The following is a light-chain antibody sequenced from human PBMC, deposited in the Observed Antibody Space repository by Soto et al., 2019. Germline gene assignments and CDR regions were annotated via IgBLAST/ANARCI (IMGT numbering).Light chain of an antibody. CDR3: QQYGDSPVT. Sequence: EIGFAQSPGPLSFSPGERATLSCRASQSVNFYLAWYQQKPGQAPRLLISDASSRATDVPDRLSGSGSGTDFSLTISRLEPEDFAVYYCQQYGDSPVTFGQGTKVDI. V-gene: IGKV3-20*01. J-gene: IGKJ1*01. CDR2: DAS. CDR1: QSVNFY.